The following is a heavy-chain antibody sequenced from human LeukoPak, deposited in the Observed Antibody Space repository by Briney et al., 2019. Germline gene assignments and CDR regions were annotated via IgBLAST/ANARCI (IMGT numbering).Heavy chain of an antibody. CDR2: ISGSGGST. Sequence: GGSLRLSCAVSGFTFSSSWMDWVRQAPGKGLEWVSAISGSGGSTYYADSVKGRFTISRDNTKNTLYLQMNSLRAEDTAVYYCAKDYDSFFFDYWGQGTLVTVSS. CDR1: GFTFSSSW. J-gene: IGHJ4*02. CDR3: AKDYDSFFFDY. D-gene: IGHD3-22*01. V-gene: IGHV3-23*01.